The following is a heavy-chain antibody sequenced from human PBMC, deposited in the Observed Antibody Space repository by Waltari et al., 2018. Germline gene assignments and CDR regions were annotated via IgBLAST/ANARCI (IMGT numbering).Heavy chain of an antibody. V-gene: IGHV4-59*08. Sequence: QVQLQESGPGLVKPSETLSLTCSVPGGSITAYFWNWIRQPPGTGLEWIGYIHHSGNTKCNPSLKSRLTMSADTSKSQFSLRLTSVTAADTAVYFCARWDSPGRYFGDWGQGAPVTVSS. CDR2: IHHSGNT. D-gene: IGHD3-10*01. CDR1: GGSITAYF. CDR3: ARWDSPGRYFGD. J-gene: IGHJ4*02.